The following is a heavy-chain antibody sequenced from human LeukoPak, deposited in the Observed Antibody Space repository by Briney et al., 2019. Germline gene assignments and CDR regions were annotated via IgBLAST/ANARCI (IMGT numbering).Heavy chain of an antibody. J-gene: IGHJ6*03. Sequence: PSETLSLTCAVYGGSFSGYYWSWIREPPGKGLEWIGEINHSGSTNYNPSLKSRVTISVDTSKNRVSLRLTSVTAADTAVYYCARGTISMDVWGRGTTVTISS. CDR3: ARGTISMDV. CDR2: INHSGST. D-gene: IGHD3-9*01. CDR1: GGSFSGYY. V-gene: IGHV4-34*01.